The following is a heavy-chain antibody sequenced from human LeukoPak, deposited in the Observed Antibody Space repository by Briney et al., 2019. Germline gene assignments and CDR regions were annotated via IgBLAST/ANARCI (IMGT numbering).Heavy chain of an antibody. CDR1: GVSFSGYY. J-gene: IGHJ4*02. CDR2: INHSGST. V-gene: IGHV4-34*01. D-gene: IGHD6-13*01. Sequence: PSETLSLTCAVYGVSFSGYYWSWIRQPPGKGLEWMGEINHSGSTNYNPSLKSRVTISVDTSKNQFSLKLSSVTAADTAVYYCARGSSSDWYGAPFDYWGQGTLVTVSS. CDR3: ARGSSSDWYGAPFDY.